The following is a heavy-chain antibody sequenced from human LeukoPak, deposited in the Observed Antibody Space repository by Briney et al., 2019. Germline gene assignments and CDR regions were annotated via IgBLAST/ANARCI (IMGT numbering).Heavy chain of an antibody. CDR2: ITGSGANT. J-gene: IGHJ6*02. D-gene: IGHD2-2*01. CDR3: ASGIVPATNPNYYYGMDV. V-gene: IGHV3-23*01. Sequence: PGGSLRLSCAASGFTFSSYAMSWVRQAPGKGLEWVSVITGSGANTYCTDSVKGRFTISRDNSKNTLYLQMNGLRAEDTAVYLCASGIVPATNPNYYYGMDVWGQGTTVTVSS. CDR1: GFTFSSYA.